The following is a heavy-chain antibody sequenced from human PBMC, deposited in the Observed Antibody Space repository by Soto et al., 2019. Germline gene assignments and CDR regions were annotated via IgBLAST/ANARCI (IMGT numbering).Heavy chain of an antibody. CDR2: IFYSGST. Sequence: QLQLQESRPGLVKPSETLSLTCTVSGGSISSSSYYWGWIRQPPGKGLEWIGSIFYSGSTYYNPSLKSRVTISVDTSKNQFSLKLSSVTAADTAVYYCARSPGTRITMIVLAFDIWGQGTMVTVSS. V-gene: IGHV4-39*01. D-gene: IGHD3-22*01. J-gene: IGHJ3*02. CDR3: ARSPGTRITMIVLAFDI. CDR1: GGSISSSSYY.